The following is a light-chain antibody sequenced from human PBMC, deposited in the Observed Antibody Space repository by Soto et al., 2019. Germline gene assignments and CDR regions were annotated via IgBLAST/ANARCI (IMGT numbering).Light chain of an antibody. CDR2: GAS. CDR3: QQHDTSPWT. Sequence: EIVLTQSPGTLSLSPGERATLSCRASQSISTSYLAIAWYQQKPGQPLRLLIYGASSRATGIPDRFSGSGSATDFTLTISRLEPEDFAVYYCQQHDTSPWTFGQGTRVEIK. V-gene: IGKV3-20*01. CDR1: QSISTSY. J-gene: IGKJ1*01.